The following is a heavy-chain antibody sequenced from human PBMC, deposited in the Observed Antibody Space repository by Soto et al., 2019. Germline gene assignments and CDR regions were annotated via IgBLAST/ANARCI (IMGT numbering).Heavy chain of an antibody. J-gene: IGHJ3*02. V-gene: IGHV3-30*18. Sequence: SLRLSCAASGFTFRSFGMHWIRQAPGKGLEWVALTSYDGTNKYYADSVRGRFTISRDNSKNTLYLEMNTLRVEDTAVYYCAKVLPATGIEGGGDAFDIWGQGTMVTVSS. CDR2: TSYDGTNK. CDR3: AKVLPATGIEGGGDAFDI. CDR1: GFTFRSFG. D-gene: IGHD1-26*01.